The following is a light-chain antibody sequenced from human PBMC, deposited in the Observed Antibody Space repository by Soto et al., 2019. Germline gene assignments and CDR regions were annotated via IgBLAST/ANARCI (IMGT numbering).Light chain of an antibody. CDR2: GAS. V-gene: IGKV3D-15*01. CDR1: RSVSSN. J-gene: IGKJ1*01. Sequence: EIVMTQSPATLSVSPGERATLSCRASRSVSSNLAWYQQKPGQAPRLLIYGASTRATGIPARFIGNGSGTEFTLTISSLQSEDFAVYYCQQYNNWWTFGQGTKVDIK. CDR3: QQYNNWWT.